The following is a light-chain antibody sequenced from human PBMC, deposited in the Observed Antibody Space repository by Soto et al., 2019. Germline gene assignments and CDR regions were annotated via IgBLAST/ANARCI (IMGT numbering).Light chain of an antibody. CDR2: DAS. V-gene: IGKV3D-20*02. J-gene: IGKJ5*01. CDR3: QQRSNWPLIT. Sequence: EIVLTQSPGTLSLSPGERVTLSCRASQSVSSSYLAWYQQKPGQAPRLLIYDASSRATGLPDRFSGGGSGTDFTLTISSLEPEDFAVYYCQQRSNWPLITFGQGTRLEIK. CDR1: QSVSSSY.